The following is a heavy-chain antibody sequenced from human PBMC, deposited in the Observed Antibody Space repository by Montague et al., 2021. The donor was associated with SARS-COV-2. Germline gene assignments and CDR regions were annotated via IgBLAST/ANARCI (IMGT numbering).Heavy chain of an antibody. D-gene: IGHD6-13*01. J-gene: IGHJ6*02. CDR1: GGSISSSSYY. CDR3: ARVGRQQLVRLSGMDV. CDR2: IYYSGST. Sequence: SDTLSLTCTVSGGSISSSSYYWGWIRQPPGKGLEWIGSIYYSGSTYYNPPLKSRVTISVDTSKNQFSLKLSSVTAADTAVYYCARVGRQQLVRLSGMDVWGQGTTVTVSS. V-gene: IGHV4-39*07.